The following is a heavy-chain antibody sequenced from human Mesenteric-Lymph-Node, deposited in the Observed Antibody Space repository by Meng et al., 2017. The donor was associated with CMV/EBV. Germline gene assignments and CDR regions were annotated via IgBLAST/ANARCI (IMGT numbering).Heavy chain of an antibody. D-gene: IGHD2-2*01. CDR2: IYYSGDT. CDR1: GGSISTYF. V-gene: IGHV4-59*01. J-gene: IGHJ4*02. Sequence: SETLSLTCTISGGSISTYFWNWIRQPPGKGLEWIGYIYYSGDTNYYPSLKSRVTISADTSKNQFSLRLNSVTAADTAMYYCARSCSSTTCRLDHWGQGALVTVSS. CDR3: ARSCSSTTCRLDH.